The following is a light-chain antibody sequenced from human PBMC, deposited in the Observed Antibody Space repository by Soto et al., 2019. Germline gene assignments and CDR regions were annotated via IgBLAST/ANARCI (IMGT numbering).Light chain of an antibody. V-gene: IGKV3-20*01. CDR2: DAF. Sequence: EIVLTQSPGTLSLSLGERATLSCRASQSVSSSYFAWYQKKPGQAPRLLIYDAFSRATGIPDRYSGSGSGTDFTLSISRLEPEDFAVYYCQQYETSPYAFSQGTKLEI. CDR3: QQYETSPYA. J-gene: IGKJ2*01. CDR1: QSVSSSY.